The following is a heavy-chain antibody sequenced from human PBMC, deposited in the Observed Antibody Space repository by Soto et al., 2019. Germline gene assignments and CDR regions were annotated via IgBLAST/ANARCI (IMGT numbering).Heavy chain of an antibody. V-gene: IGHV4-4*02. J-gene: IGHJ4*02. D-gene: IGHD3-3*01. CDR1: GGSISSSNW. Sequence: SETLSLTCAVSGGSISSSNWWSWVRQPPGKGLEWLGVLYHSGSTNYTPSLKSRVTISLDKSKNQFFLKPSSESAADMAVYYCARRGLDLWSGYYGYWGQRTLVTVS. CDR3: ARRGLDLWSGYYGY. CDR2: LYHSGST.